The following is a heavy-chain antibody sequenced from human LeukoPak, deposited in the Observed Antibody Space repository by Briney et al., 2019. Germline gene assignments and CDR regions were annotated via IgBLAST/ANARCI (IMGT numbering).Heavy chain of an antibody. Sequence: PSETLSLTCTVSGGSIISGNYYWSWIRQHPGKGLVWIGYIHHSGSTYYNPSLKSRVIISVDTSKNQFSLKLNSVTAADTAVYYCASYGSGSYRFDPWGQGTLVTVSS. J-gene: IGHJ5*02. D-gene: IGHD3-10*01. CDR1: GGSIISGNYY. V-gene: IGHV4-31*03. CDR2: IHHSGST. CDR3: ASYGSGSYRFDP.